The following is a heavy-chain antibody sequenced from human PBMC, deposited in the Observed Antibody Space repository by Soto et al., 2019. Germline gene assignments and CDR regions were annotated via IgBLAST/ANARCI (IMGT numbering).Heavy chain of an antibody. CDR2: IYPGDSDT. D-gene: IGHD3-22*01. Sequence: GESLKISCKGSGYSFTSYWIGWVRQMPGKGLEWMGIIYPGDSDTRYSPSFQGQVTISADKSISTAYLQWSSLKASDTAMYYCARSTYYYDSSGYFYYYYGMDVWGQGTTVTVSS. V-gene: IGHV5-51*01. CDR3: ARSTYYYDSSGYFYYYYGMDV. J-gene: IGHJ6*02. CDR1: GYSFTSYW.